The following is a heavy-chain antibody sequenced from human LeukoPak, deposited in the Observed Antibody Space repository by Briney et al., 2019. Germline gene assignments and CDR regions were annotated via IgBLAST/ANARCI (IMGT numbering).Heavy chain of an antibody. CDR2: ISGSGGST. Sequence: PGGSLRLSCAASGFTFSSYAMSWVRQAPGKGLEWVSAISGSGGSTYYADSVKGRFTISRDNSKNTVYLQMNSLRAEDTAVYYCARASAWELRAFDIWGQGTMVTVSS. V-gene: IGHV3-23*01. J-gene: IGHJ3*02. CDR1: GFTFSSYA. D-gene: IGHD1-26*01. CDR3: ARASAWELRAFDI.